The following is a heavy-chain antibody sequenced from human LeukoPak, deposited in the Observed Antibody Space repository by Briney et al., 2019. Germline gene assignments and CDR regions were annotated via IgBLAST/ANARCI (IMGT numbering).Heavy chain of an antibody. CDR3: ARGMMKRIVYYYYGMDV. V-gene: IGHV4-34*01. CDR2: INHSGST. CDR1: GGSFSGYY. J-gene: IGHJ6*02. Sequence: PSETLSLTCAVYGGSFSGYYWSWIRQPPGKGLEWIGEINHSGSTNYNPSLKSRVTISVDTSKSQFSLKLSSVTAADTAVYYCARGMMKRIVYYYYGMDVWGQGTTVTVSS. D-gene: IGHD2-15*01.